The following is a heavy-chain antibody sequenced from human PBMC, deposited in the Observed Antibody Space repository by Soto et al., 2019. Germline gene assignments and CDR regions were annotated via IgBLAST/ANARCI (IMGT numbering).Heavy chain of an antibody. CDR1: GYTFNSYY. D-gene: IGHD3-16*01. J-gene: IGHJ4*02. CDR3: VRVGLNRNYDFDF. V-gene: IGHV1-2*02. CDR2: INPNSDVT. Sequence: QVQLVQSGAEVKKPGASVKVSCKASGYTFNSYYIHWVRQAPGQGLEWMGWINPNSDVTGYAQSSHGRVTMTKDMSMTTAYMALTRLRSDDTAVYYCVRVGLNRNYDFDFWGQGTLITVSS.